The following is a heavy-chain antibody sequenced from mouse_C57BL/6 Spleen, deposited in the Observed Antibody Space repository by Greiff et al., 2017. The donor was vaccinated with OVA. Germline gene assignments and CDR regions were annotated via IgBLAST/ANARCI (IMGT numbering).Heavy chain of an antibody. CDR3: ARGNYYGSSLNFDY. Sequence: QVQLQQPGAELVRPGSSVKLSCKASGYTFTSYWMHWVKQRPIQGLEWIGNIDPSDSETHYNQKFKDKATLTVDKSSSTAYMQLSSLTSEDSAVYYCARGNYYGSSLNFDYWGQGTTLTVSS. V-gene: IGHV1-52*01. CDR1: GYTFTSYW. D-gene: IGHD1-1*01. J-gene: IGHJ2*01. CDR2: IDPSDSET.